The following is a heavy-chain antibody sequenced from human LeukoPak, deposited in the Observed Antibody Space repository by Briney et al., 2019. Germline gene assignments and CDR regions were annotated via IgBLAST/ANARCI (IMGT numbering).Heavy chain of an antibody. V-gene: IGHV3-43*02. CDR1: GFTFDDYA. D-gene: IGHD2-2*01. Sequence: GGSLRLSCAASGFTFDDYAMHWVRQAPGKGLEWVSLISGDGGSTYYADSVKGRFTISRDNAKNTLYLQMNSLRAEDTAVYYCARAGVGSTRSWGQGTLVTVSS. J-gene: IGHJ5*02. CDR3: ARAGVGSTRS. CDR2: ISGDGGST.